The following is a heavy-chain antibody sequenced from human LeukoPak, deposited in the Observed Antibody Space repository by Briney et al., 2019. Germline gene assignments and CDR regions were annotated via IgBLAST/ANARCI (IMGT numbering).Heavy chain of an antibody. CDR1: GGSLSGYY. D-gene: IGHD2-21*01. V-gene: IGHV4-34*01. J-gene: IGHJ4*02. Sequence: SETLSLTCAVYGGSLSGYYWSWIRQPPGKGLEWIGEINHSGNTNYNPSLKSRVTISVDTSKNQFSLKLSSVTAADTAVYYCARAPQYFVGVIFFGFFAHGGKETLVPV. CDR2: INHSGNT. CDR3: ARAPQYFVGVIFFGFFAH.